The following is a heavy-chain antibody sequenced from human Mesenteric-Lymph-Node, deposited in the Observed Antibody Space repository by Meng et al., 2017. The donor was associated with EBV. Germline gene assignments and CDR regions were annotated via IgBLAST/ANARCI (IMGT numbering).Heavy chain of an antibody. D-gene: IGHD2-2*01. CDR2: IYYSETTVT. CDR1: GDSVSSGGYY. Sequence: PLQEWGPGLVNPSETLSLTFTVSGDSVSSGGYYWNWLRQPPGKGLEWLGYIYYSETTVTNYNPSLKSRATILGDMSKNQFSLKVKSVTAADTAVYYCARCHLGYCSTTSCYAGYWCDPWGQGTLVTVSS. CDR3: ARCHLGYCSTTSCYAGYWCDP. V-gene: IGHV4-61*08. J-gene: IGHJ5*02.